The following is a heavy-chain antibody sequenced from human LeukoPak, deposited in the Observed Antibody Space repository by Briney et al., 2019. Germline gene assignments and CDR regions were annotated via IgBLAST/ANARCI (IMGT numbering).Heavy chain of an antibody. D-gene: IGHD1-1*01. CDR3: ARLRWNDEVDY. CDR1: GYTLTELS. J-gene: IGHJ4*02. Sequence: SVKVSCKVSGYTLTELSMHWVRQAPGQGLEWMGGIIPIFGTANYAQKFQGRVTITADESTSTAYMELSSLRSEDTAVYYCARLRWNDEVDYWGQGTLVTVSS. CDR2: IIPIFGTA. V-gene: IGHV1-69*13.